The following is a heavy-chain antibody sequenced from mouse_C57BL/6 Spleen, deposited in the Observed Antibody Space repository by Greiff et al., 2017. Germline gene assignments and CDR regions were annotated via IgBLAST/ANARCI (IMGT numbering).Heavy chain of an antibody. CDR1: GYTFTNYW. J-gene: IGHJ2*01. CDR2: IYPGGGYT. V-gene: IGHV1-63*01. Sequence: VNVVESGAELVRPGTSVKMSCKASGYTFTNYWIGWAKQRPGHGLEWIGDIYPGGGYTNYNEKFKGKATLTADKSSSTAYMQFSSLTSEDSAIYYCARYDYDARAPFDYWGQGTTLTVSS. CDR3: ARYDYDARAPFDY. D-gene: IGHD2-4*01.